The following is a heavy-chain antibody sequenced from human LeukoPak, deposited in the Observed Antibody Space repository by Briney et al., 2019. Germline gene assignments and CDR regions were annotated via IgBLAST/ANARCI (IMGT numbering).Heavy chain of an antibody. CDR3: ARTYYDILTGYNPYFDY. V-gene: IGHV3-23*01. J-gene: IGHJ4*02. CDR1: GFTSTTYG. CDR2: IGGSGTRT. D-gene: IGHD3-9*01. Sequence: PGGTLRLSCSASGFTSTTYGMDWVRQAPGKGLEWVSGIGGSGTRTYYADSVKGRFTISRDNSKNTLYLQMNSLRAEDTAVYYCARTYYDILTGYNPYFDYWGQGILVTVSS.